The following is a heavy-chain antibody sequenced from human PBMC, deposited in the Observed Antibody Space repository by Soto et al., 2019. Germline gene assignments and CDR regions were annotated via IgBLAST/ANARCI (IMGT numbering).Heavy chain of an antibody. J-gene: IGHJ5*02. D-gene: IGHD3-10*01. V-gene: IGHV1-24*01. CDR3: ARFGATDNWFDP. CDR2: FDPEDGET. CDR1: GYTLTELS. Sequence: ASVKVSCKVSGYTLTELSMHWVRQAPGKGLEWMGGFDPEDGETIYAQKFQGRVTISVDTSKNQFSLKLSSVTAADTAVYYCARFGATDNWFDPWGQGTLVTVSS.